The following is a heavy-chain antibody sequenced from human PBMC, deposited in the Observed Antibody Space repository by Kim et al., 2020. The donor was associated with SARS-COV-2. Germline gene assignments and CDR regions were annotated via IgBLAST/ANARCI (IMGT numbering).Heavy chain of an antibody. D-gene: IGHD6-13*01. CDR2: GRII. CDR3: ARGGYDY. Sequence: GRIIVYATPVKGRVTISRDNAKNTLYLQMNSLRGEDTAVYYCARGGYDYWGQGTLGTVSS. V-gene: IGHV3-74*01. J-gene: IGHJ4*02.